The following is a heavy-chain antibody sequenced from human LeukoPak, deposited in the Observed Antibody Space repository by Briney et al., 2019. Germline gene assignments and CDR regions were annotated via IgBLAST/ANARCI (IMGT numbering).Heavy chain of an antibody. CDR2: ISTGSSYI. J-gene: IGHJ4*02. Sequence: GGSLRLSCAASGFTFSSYTMNWVRQAPGKGLAWVSSISTGSSYIYYANSVKGRFTISRDNAKNSLYLQMNSLRAEDTAVYYCARDRLGVEMSTINRFDYWGQGTLVAVSS. CDR3: ARDRLGVEMSTINRFDY. V-gene: IGHV3-21*01. D-gene: IGHD5-24*01. CDR1: GFTFSSYT.